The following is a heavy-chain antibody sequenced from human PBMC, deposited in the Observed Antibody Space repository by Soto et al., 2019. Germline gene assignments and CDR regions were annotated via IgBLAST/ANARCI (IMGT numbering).Heavy chain of an antibody. D-gene: IGHD2-21*02. CDR1: GFTFENFA. CDR2: IDWNSGTI. Sequence: EMQLVESGGGLVQPGRSLRLSCAVSGFTFENFALPWVRQAPGKGLAWVSGIDWNSGTIAYADSVKGRFTLTRDSATSSLYLHLDGLRPEDTAFYYCAKAPKVVTHWFDRWGQGTLVSVSS. J-gene: IGHJ5*02. CDR3: AKAPKVVTHWFDR. V-gene: IGHV3-9*01.